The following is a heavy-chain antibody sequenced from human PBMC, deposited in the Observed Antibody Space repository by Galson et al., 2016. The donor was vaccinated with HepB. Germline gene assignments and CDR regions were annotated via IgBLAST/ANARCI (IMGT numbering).Heavy chain of an antibody. J-gene: IGHJ6*02. CDR3: ARGPPYYDYWSGYYGMDV. D-gene: IGHD3-3*01. Sequence: SLRLSCAGSGFMFSTYAMHWVRQAPGKGLDWVAVISYDGSKKFYGDSVKDRFTISRDNFKNTLFLQMNSLRAEDTAVYYCARGPPYYDYWSGYYGMDVWGQGTTVTVSS. V-gene: IGHV3-30*04. CDR2: ISYDGSKK. CDR1: GFMFSTYA.